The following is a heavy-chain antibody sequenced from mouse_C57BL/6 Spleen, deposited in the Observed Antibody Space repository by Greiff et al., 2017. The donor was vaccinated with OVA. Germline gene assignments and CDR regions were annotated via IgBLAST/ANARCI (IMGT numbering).Heavy chain of an antibody. Sequence: VQLQESGPELVKPGASVKISCKASGYAFSSSWMNWVKQRPGKGLEWIGRIYPGDGDTNYNGKFKGKATLTADKSSSTAYMQLSSLTSEDSAVYFCARDGDSSGYPYWGQGTLVTVS. J-gene: IGHJ3*01. D-gene: IGHD3-2*02. CDR2: IYPGDGDT. CDR3: ARDGDSSGYPY. V-gene: IGHV1-82*01. CDR1: GYAFSSSW.